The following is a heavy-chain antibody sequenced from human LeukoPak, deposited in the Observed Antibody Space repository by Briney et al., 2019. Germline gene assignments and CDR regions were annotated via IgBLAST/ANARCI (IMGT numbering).Heavy chain of an antibody. D-gene: IGHD6-19*01. CDR3: ARDRSSSDY. V-gene: IGHV1-18*01. CDR1: GYTFTSCG. Sequence: ASVKVSCKASGYTFTSCGISWVRQAPGQGLEWMGWISAYNGNTNYAQKFQGRVTMTTDTSTSTVYMDLRSLTSDDTAVYYCARDRSSSDYWGQGTLVTVSS. J-gene: IGHJ4*02. CDR2: ISAYNGNT.